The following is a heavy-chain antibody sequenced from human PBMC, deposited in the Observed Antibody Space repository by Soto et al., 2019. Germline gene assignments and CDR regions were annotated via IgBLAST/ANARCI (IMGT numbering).Heavy chain of an antibody. CDR2: ISYDGINK. Sequence: PGGSLRLSCAASGFTFNTYGMHWVRQAPGKGLEWVAAISYDGINKYYADSVKGRFTISRDNSKNTLYVQMNSLRAEDTAVYYCARSPQPTRGIHWYFDLWGRGILVTVSS. D-gene: IGHD2-2*01. CDR3: ARSPQPTRGIHWYFDL. V-gene: IGHV3-30*03. J-gene: IGHJ2*01. CDR1: GFTFNTYG.